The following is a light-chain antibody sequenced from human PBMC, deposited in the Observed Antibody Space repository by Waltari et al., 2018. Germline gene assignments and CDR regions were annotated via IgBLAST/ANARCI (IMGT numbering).Light chain of an antibody. Sequence: DVGLTQSPLSLPVTLGQPASISCRSSQSLVYTDGISYLNWFHQRPGQAPRRLIYKVSNRDSGVPDRFRGSGSGTDFTLMISSVEADDVGVYFCMQATHWPVTFGQVTRLEIK. CDR3: MQATHWPVT. J-gene: IGKJ5*01. CDR2: KVS. V-gene: IGKV2-30*01. CDR1: QSLVYTDGISY.